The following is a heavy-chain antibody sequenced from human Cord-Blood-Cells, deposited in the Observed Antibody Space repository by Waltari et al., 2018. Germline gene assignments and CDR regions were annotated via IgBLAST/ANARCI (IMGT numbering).Heavy chain of an antibody. CDR2: IYYSGNT. CDR3: ARRQLTGTTPGGAFDI. J-gene: IGHJ3*02. D-gene: IGHD1-20*01. CDR1: GGSISSSSYY. Sequence: QLQLQESGPGLVKPSETLSLTCTVSGGSISSSSYYWGLIRQPPGKGLEWIGNIYYSGNTYYNPSLKSRVTISVDTSKNQFSLKLSSVTAADTAVYYCARRQLTGTTPGGAFDIWGQGTMVTVSS. V-gene: IGHV4-39*07.